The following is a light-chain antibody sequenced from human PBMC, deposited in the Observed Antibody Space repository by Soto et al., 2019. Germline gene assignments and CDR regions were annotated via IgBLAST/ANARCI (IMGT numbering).Light chain of an antibody. CDR1: NSNIGTNT. Sequence: ALAQPPSASATPGQRVTISCSGSNSNIGTNTVNWYQQLPGTAPRLLIYTNNQRPSGVPQRFSGSKTGTSASLAIGGLQSEDGADYYCAAWDDSLGAYVFGTGTKVTVL. J-gene: IGLJ1*01. V-gene: IGLV1-44*01. CDR3: AAWDDSLGAYV. CDR2: TNN.